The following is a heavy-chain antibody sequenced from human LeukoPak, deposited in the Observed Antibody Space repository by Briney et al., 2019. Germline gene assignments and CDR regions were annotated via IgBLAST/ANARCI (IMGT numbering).Heavy chain of an antibody. V-gene: IGHV4-31*03. CDR1: GGSISSGGYY. Sequence: SQTLSLTCTVPGGSISSGGYYWSWIRQHPGKALEWIGYIYDSGSTYCNPSLKSRVTISIDTSKNHFSLKLSSVTAADTAVYYCAGDSSGGDLIFDYWGQGTLVTVSS. CDR3: AGDSSGGDLIFDY. CDR2: IYDSGST. D-gene: IGHD2-21*02. J-gene: IGHJ4*02.